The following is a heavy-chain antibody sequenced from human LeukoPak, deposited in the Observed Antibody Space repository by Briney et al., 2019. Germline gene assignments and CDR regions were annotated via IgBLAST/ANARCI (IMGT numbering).Heavy chain of an antibody. D-gene: IGHD6-6*01. CDR3: ARGDHSSSSGCCFDF. CDR2: IYSSGST. V-gene: IGHV4-59*01. CDR1: GASISGFY. Sequence: SETLSLTCTVSGASISGFYWSWIRQPPGKGLEWIGYIYSSGSTNYNPSLKSRVTISVDTSNNQFSLNLTSVTAADTAVYYCARGDHSSSSGCCFDFCGQGTLVTVSS. J-gene: IGHJ4*02.